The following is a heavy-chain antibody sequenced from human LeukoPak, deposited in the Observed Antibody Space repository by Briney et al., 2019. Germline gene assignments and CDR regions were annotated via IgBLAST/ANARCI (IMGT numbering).Heavy chain of an antibody. V-gene: IGHV4-34*01. CDR2: INHSGST. D-gene: IGHD1-26*01. CDR3: ASESPGAYYFDY. J-gene: IGHJ4*02. Sequence: PSETLSLTCAVYGGSFSGYYWSWIRQPPGKGLEWIGEINHSGSTNYNPSLKSRVTMSVDTSKNQFSLKLSSATAADTAVYYCASESPGAYYFDYWGQGTLVTVSS. CDR1: GGSFSGYY.